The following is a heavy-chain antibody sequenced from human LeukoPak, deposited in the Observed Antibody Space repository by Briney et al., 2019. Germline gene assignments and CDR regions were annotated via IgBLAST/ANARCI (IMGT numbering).Heavy chain of an antibody. CDR3: WRVVALDDAFDI. V-gene: IGHV3-21*04. CDR2: ISISSSYI. CDR1: GFTFSSYS. Sequence: GGSLRLSCAASGFTFSSYSMNWVRQAPGKGLAWVSSISISSSYIYYADSVKGRFTIFRDNAKNSPYPQMNSPRTEDNAADYWWRVVALDDAFDIWGQGTMVTVSS. J-gene: IGHJ3*02. D-gene: IGHD5-12*01.